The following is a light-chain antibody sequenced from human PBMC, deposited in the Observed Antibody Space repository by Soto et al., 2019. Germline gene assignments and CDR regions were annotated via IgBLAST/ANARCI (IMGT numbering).Light chain of an antibody. CDR3: QQYGSYPLT. Sequence: EVVLTQSPGALSLSPGERATLSCRASQSVSSSYFAWYQQRPGQAPRLLIYETSSRATGTPDRFSGSGSGTDFTLTVSRLEPEDFAVYFCQQYGSYPLTVGGGTKVDSK. CDR2: ETS. J-gene: IGKJ4*01. V-gene: IGKV3-20*01. CDR1: QSVSSSY.